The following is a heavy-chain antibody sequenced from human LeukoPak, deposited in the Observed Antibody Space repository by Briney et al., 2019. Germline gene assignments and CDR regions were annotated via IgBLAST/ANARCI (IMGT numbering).Heavy chain of an antibody. CDR3: ANGYCTNGVCYPYYYYYMDV. D-gene: IGHD2-8*01. Sequence: GGSLRLACAASGFTFSSYGMHWVSQAPGKGLEWVAVISYDGSNKYYADSVKGRFTISRDNSKNTLYLQMSSLRAEDTAVYYCANGYCTNGVCYPYYYYYMDVWGKGTTVTVSS. CDR1: GFTFSSYG. J-gene: IGHJ6*03. V-gene: IGHV3-30*18. CDR2: ISYDGSNK.